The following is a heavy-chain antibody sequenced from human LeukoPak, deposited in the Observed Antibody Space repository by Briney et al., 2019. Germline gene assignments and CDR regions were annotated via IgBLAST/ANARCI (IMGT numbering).Heavy chain of an antibody. J-gene: IGHJ3*02. CDR3: ASPSAVAEIDAFDI. D-gene: IGHD6-19*01. CDR1: GYTFTSYG. V-gene: IGHV1-18*01. CDR2: ISVYNRNT. Sequence: ASVKVSCKASGYTFTSYGISWVRQAPGQGLEWMGWISVYNRNTNYAQNLQGRVTMTTDTSTSTAYMELRSLRSDDTAVYYCASPSAVAEIDAFDIWGQGTMVTVSS.